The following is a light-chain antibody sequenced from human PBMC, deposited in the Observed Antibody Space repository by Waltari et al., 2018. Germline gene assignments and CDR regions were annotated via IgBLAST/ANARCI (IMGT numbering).Light chain of an antibody. V-gene: IGLV3-19*01. CDR2: ANN. CDR1: RLKISH. J-gene: IGLJ2*01. CDR3: SSRDISAEHVV. Sequence: TQDPAVSVALGQTGRIPCQGHRLKISHTSRYQQRQGQAPLLVMYANNNRPSGIPDRFSVSYSGDTSYLTITGAQAEDEADYYCSSRDISAEHVVFGGGTKLAVL.